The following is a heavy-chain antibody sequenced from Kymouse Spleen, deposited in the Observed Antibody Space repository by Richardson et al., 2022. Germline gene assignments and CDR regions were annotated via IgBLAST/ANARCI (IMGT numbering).Heavy chain of an antibody. CDR1: GFTFSSYG. V-gene: IGHV3-33*01. J-gene: IGHJ4*02. D-gene: IGHD6-6*01. CDR3: ARVYSSSSGDY. CDR2: IWYDGSNK. Sequence: QVQLVESGGGVVQPGRSLRLSCAASGFTFSSYGMHWVRQAPGKGLEWVAVIWYDGSNKYYADSVKGRFTISRDNSKNTLYLQMNSLRAEDTAVYYCARVYSSSSGDYWGQGTLVTVSS.